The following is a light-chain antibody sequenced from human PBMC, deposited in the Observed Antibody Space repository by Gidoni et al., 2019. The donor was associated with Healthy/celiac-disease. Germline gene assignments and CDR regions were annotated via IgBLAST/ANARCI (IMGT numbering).Light chain of an antibody. CDR1: SSDVGGYNY. J-gene: IGLJ1*01. CDR2: EVS. V-gene: IGLV2-8*01. CDR3: SSYAGSNNV. Sequence: QSALTPPPSASGSPGQSVTISCTGTSSDVGGYNYVSWYQQHPGKAPKLMIYEVSKRPSGVPDRFSGSKSGNTASLTASGLQAEDEADYYCSSYAGSNNVFGTGTKVTVL.